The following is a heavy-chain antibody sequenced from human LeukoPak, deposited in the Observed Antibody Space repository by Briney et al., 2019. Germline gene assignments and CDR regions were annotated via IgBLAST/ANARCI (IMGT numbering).Heavy chain of an antibody. D-gene: IGHD3-22*01. CDR1: GFTFSNAW. CDR2: IWYDGSNK. V-gene: IGHV3-33*08. Sequence: PGGSLRLSCAASGFTFSNAWMNWVRQAPGKGLEWVAVIWYDGSNKYYADSVKGRFTISRDNSKNTLYLQMNSLRAEDTAVYYCARDGVSTGYYDSSGRPYFDYWGQGTLVTVSS. CDR3: ARDGVSTGYYDSSGRPYFDY. J-gene: IGHJ4*02.